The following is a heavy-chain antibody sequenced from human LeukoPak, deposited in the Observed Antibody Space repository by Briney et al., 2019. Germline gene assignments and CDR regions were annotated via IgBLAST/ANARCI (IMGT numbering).Heavy chain of an antibody. CDR1: GGSFSGYY. CDR2: INHSGST. CDR3: ARMGFLEVVPAAIGWFDP. Sequence: SETLSLTCAVYGGSFSGYYWSWIRQPPGKGLEWIGEINHSGSTNYNPSLKSRVTISVDTSKNQFSLKLSSVTAADTAVYYCARMGFLEVVPAAIGWFDPWGQGTLVTVSS. J-gene: IGHJ5*02. V-gene: IGHV4-34*01. D-gene: IGHD2-2*01.